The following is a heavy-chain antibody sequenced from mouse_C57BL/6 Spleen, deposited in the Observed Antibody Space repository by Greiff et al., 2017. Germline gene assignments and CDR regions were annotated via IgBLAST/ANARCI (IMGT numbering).Heavy chain of an antibody. CDR3: TRSGSSGYLFAY. J-gene: IGHJ3*01. V-gene: IGHV1-15*01. Sequence: VQLQQSGAELVRPGASVTLSCKASGYTFTDYEMHWVKQTPVHGLEWIGAIDPETGGTAYNQKFKGKAILTADKSSSTAYMELRSLTSEDSAVYYCTRSGSSGYLFAYWGQGTLVTVSA. D-gene: IGHD3-2*02. CDR1: GYTFTDYE. CDR2: IDPETGGT.